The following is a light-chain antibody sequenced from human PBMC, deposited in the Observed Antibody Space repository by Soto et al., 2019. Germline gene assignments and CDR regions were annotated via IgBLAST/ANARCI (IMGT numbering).Light chain of an antibody. CDR1: QSVSSGY. J-gene: IGKJ2*01. CDR2: GAS. V-gene: IGKV3-20*01. CDR3: QHFYNSLYT. Sequence: EIVLTQSPGTLSLSPGERATLSCRTSQSVSSGYLAWYQQKPGRAPRLLIYGASPRATGIPDRFTGSGSGTDFTLTISRLEPEDFAVYYCQHFYNSLYTFGQGTKLQI.